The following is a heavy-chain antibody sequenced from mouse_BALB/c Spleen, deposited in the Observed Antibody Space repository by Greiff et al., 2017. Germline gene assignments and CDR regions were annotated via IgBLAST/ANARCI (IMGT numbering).Heavy chain of an antibody. Sequence: VQMQQSGAELVRSGASVKLSCTASGFNIKDYYMHWVKQRPEQGLEWIGWIDPENGDTEYAPKFQGKATMTADTSSNTAYLQLSTLTSEDTAVYYCIVYDGYYWGQGTTLTVSS. V-gene: IGHV14-4*02. CDR1: GFNIKDYY. CDR2: IDPENGDT. CDR3: IVYDGYY. J-gene: IGHJ2*01. D-gene: IGHD2-3*01.